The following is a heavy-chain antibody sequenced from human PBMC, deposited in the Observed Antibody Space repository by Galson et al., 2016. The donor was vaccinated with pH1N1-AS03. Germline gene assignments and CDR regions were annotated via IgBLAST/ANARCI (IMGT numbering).Heavy chain of an antibody. J-gene: IGHJ4*02. CDR1: GGAFSGYL. CDR2: MKDSGTT. D-gene: IGHD3-22*01. Sequence: ETLSLTCAVYGGAFSGYLWTWIRQAPGKGLEWIGEMKDSGTTNYNPSLKSRVVISLDTSKRQFSLNLTSMTAADTAVYYCARGSTDYSVSSGHYWRLGASMDYWGQGILVTVSS. CDR3: ARGSTDYSVSSGHYWRLGASMDY. V-gene: IGHV4-34*01.